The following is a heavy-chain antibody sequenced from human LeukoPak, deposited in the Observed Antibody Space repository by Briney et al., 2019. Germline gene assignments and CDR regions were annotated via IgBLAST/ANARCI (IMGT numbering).Heavy chain of an antibody. CDR3: ARLTSSWYQDWYFDL. V-gene: IGHV4-4*07. CDR2: IYTSGST. J-gene: IGHJ2*01. Sequence: PSETLSLTCTVSSGSISNYDWSWIRQPAGKGLEWIGRIYTSGSTNYNPSLKGRVTMSVDTSKKQFSLKLSSVTAADTAVYYCARLTSSWYQDWYFDLWGRGTLVTVSS. CDR1: SGSISNYD. D-gene: IGHD6-13*01.